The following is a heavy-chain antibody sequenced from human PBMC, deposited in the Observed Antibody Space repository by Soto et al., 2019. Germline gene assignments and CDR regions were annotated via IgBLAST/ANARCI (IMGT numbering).Heavy chain of an antibody. CDR3: AKDSGPDILTGYYNYYYYMDV. V-gene: IGHV3-23*01. CDR1: GFTFSSYA. Sequence: EVQLLESGGGLVQPGGSLRLSCAASGFTFSSYAMSWVRQAPGKGLEWVSAISGSGGSTYYADSVKGRFTISRDNSKNTLYLQMNSLRAEDTAVYYCAKDSGPDILTGYYNYYYYMDVWGKGTTVTVSS. J-gene: IGHJ6*03. CDR2: ISGSGGST. D-gene: IGHD3-9*01.